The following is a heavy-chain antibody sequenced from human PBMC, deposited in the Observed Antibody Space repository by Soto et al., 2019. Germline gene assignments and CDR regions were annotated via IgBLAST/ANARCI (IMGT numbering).Heavy chain of an antibody. D-gene: IGHD5-12*01. CDR3: ARDPRYSGYDYYFDY. J-gene: IGHJ4*02. V-gene: IGHV3-66*01. CDR2: IYSGGST. CDR1: GFTVSSNY. Sequence: GGSLRLSCAASGFTVSSNYMSWVRQAPGKGLEWVSVIYSGGSTYYADSVKGRFTISRDNSKNTLYLQMNSLSAEDTAVHYCARDPRYSGYDYYFDYWGQGTPVTVSS.